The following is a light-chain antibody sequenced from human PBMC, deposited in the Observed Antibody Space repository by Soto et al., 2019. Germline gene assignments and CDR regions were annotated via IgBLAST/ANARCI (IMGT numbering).Light chain of an antibody. CDR3: QSYDSSLSGSV. CDR1: SSNIGAGYD. Sequence: QSVLTQPPSVSGAPGQRVTISYTGSSSNIGAGYDVHWYQQLPGTAPKLLIYGNSNRPSGVPDRFSGSKSGTSASLAITGLQAGDEADYYCQSYDSSLSGSVFGGGTKLTVL. V-gene: IGLV1-40*01. CDR2: GNS. J-gene: IGLJ2*01.